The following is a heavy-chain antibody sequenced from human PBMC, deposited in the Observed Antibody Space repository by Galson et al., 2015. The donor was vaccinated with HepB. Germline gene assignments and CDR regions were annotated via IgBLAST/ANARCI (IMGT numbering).Heavy chain of an antibody. Sequence: SLRLSCAASRFTFSGSAIHWVRPTSVEGLEWVDRIRRKASNYATAYAASLKGRFTISRDDSKNTVYLHMKSLKTEDTAVYYCTRLGDLSGYSSSWGQGTLVTVSS. CDR1: RFTFSGSA. CDR3: TRLGDLSGYSSS. CDR2: IRRKASNYAT. V-gene: IGHV3-73*01. J-gene: IGHJ4*02. D-gene: IGHD6-13*01.